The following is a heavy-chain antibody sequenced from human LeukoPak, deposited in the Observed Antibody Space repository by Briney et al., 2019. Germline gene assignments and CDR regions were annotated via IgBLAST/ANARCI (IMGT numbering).Heavy chain of an antibody. V-gene: IGHV4-61*02. CDR1: GGSISSGSYY. Sequence: SETLSLTCTVSGGSISSGSYYWSWIRQPAGKGLEWIGRIYTSGSTNYNPSLKSRVTISVDTSKNQFSLKLSSVTAADTAVYYCARDYYDSSGHYFPFDYWGQGTLVTVSS. J-gene: IGHJ4*02. CDR2: IYTSGST. CDR3: ARDYYDSSGHYFPFDY. D-gene: IGHD3-22*01.